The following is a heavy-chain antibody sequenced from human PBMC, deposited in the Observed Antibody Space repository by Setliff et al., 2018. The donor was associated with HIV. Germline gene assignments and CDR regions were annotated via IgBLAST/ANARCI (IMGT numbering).Heavy chain of an antibody. CDR1: GASIGSSTYY. Sequence: KPSETLSLTCTVSGASIGSSTYYWGSIRQPPGKGPEWIGSIYYSGSTYYNPSLKSRVTISRDTSKNHFSLKLSSVTAADTAIYYCARHPAEGSGSYAALKRYFDLWGRGTLVTVSS. CDR2: IYYSGST. D-gene: IGHD3-10*01. V-gene: IGHV4-39*01. J-gene: IGHJ2*01. CDR3: ARHPAEGSGSYAALKRYFDL.